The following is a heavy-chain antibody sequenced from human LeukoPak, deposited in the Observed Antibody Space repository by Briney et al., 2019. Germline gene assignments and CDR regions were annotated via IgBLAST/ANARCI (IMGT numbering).Heavy chain of an antibody. CDR2: IKLDVSET. V-gene: IGHV3-7*01. D-gene: IGHD5/OR15-5a*01. CDR1: GFTFSSYW. Sequence: PGGSLRLSCAASGFTFSSYWMTWVRQAPGKGLEWVANIKLDVSETYYVDSVRGRFTISRDNTKNSLYLQMDSLRAEDTAVYYCAKNYGSTFRYFDLWGRGTLVTVSS. J-gene: IGHJ2*01. CDR3: AKNYGSTFRYFDL.